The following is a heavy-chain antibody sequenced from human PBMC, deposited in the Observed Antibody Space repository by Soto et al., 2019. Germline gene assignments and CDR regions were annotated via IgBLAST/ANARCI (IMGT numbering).Heavy chain of an antibody. CDR1: GGSIRGSY. CDR2: ISYTGSA. CDR3: ATGGGWLQNSNLRGLYFDY. Sequence: SETLSLTXSVSGGSIRGSYCSWIRQPPEKGLEWIASISYTGSATHNPSLKSRVSVSVDTTENQCSLKLTSVTAADTATYYCATGGGWLQNSNLRGLYFDYWGRGALVTVSS. V-gene: IGHV4-59*01. J-gene: IGHJ4*02. D-gene: IGHD6-19*01.